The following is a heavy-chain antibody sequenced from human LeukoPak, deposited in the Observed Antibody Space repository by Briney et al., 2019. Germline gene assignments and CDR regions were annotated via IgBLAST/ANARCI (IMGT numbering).Heavy chain of an antibody. J-gene: IGHJ3*01. CDR3: GRDPNGDYVGAFEF. CDR1: GFTFNAYG. V-gene: IGHV3-23*03. D-gene: IGHD2-8*01. Sequence: GGSLRLSCTGSGFTFNAYGLTGVRQAPGKGLEWVSCMSRGDSQYADSVKGRFTISRDNARNTMYLQMDNLRVEDTAIYYCGRDPNGDYVGAFEFWGRGTMVAVSS. CDR2: MSRGDS.